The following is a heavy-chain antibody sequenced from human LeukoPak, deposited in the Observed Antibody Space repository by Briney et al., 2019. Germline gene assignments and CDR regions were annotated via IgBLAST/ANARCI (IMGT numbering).Heavy chain of an antibody. D-gene: IGHD4-17*01. J-gene: IGHJ4*02. V-gene: IGHV3-23*01. CDR1: GFTFNNYA. CDR2: ISGSGETT. Sequence: GGSLRLSCAASGFTFNNYAMNWVRQAPGKGLEWVSSISGSGETTYYADSAKGRFTISRDNSQNTLYLQMNSRRAEDTAVYYCARDYADYVGYFFFDYWGQGTLVTVSS. CDR3: ARDYADYVGYFFFDY.